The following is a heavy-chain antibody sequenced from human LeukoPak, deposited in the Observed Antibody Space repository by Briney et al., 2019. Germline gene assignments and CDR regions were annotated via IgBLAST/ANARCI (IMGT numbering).Heavy chain of an antibody. J-gene: IGHJ5*02. V-gene: IGHV4-59*01. CDR2: IYYSGGT. CDR1: GGSISSYY. Sequence: PSETLSLTCTVSGGSISSYYWCWIRQPPGKGLEWIGYIYYSGGTNYNPSLKSRVTISVDTSKNQFSLKLSSVTAADTAVYYCARAGAAAWFDPWGQGTLVTVSS. CDR3: ARAGAAAWFDP. D-gene: IGHD6-13*01.